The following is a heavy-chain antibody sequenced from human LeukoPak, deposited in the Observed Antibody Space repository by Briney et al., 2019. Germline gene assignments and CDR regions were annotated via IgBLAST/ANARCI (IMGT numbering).Heavy chain of an antibody. CDR2: INPSGGST. D-gene: IGHD1-26*01. Sequence: ASVKVSCKASGYTFTSYYMHWVRQAPGQGLEWMGIINPSGGSTSYAQKFQGRVTMTRDMSTSTVYMELSSLRSEDTAVYYCARGPYSGSYGDKRGAFDIWGQGTMVTVSS. J-gene: IGHJ3*02. CDR1: GYTFTSYY. CDR3: ARGPYSGSYGDKRGAFDI. V-gene: IGHV1-46*01.